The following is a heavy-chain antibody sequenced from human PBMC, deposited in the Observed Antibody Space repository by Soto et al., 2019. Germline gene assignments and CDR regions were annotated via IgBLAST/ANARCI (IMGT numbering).Heavy chain of an antibody. J-gene: IGHJ4*02. Sequence: GGSLRLSCAASGFSFNDHYMDWVRQAPGKGLEWVGRTRNKANSYSTDYAASVKGRFTISRDDANRIVYLQMNSLKSEDSAVYYCARRAPVTPFDYWGQGTVVTVSS. CDR1: GFSFNDHY. CDR2: TRNKANSYST. CDR3: ARRAPVTPFDY. D-gene: IGHD4-17*01. V-gene: IGHV3-72*01.